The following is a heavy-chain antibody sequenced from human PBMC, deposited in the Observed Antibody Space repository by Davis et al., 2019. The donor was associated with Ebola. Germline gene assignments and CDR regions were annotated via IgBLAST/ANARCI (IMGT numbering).Heavy chain of an antibody. D-gene: IGHD2/OR15-2a*01. CDR3: ATPLTNIYYYGMDV. J-gene: IGHJ6*02. Sequence: ASVTVSCQASGYTFTSYGISWVRQAPGKGLEWMGWISAYNGNTNYAQKLQGRVTMTTDTSTSTAYMELRSLRSEDTAVYYCATPLTNIYYYGMDVWGQGTTVTVSS. CDR1: GYTFTSYG. CDR2: ISAYNGNT. V-gene: IGHV1-18*01.